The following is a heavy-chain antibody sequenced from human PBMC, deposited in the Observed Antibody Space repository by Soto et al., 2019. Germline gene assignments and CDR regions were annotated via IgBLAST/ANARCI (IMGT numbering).Heavy chain of an antibody. CDR2: IYYSGST. J-gene: IGHJ4*02. D-gene: IGHD4-17*01. Sequence: PSETLSLTCTVSGASISSGTYYWTWIRQHPGKGLEWIGYIYYSGSTYHNPSLKSRLTMSVDTSKNQFSLKLSSVTAADTAVYFCARDRHGDEIDYWGQGTLVTVSS. CDR1: GASISSGTYY. V-gene: IGHV4-31*03. CDR3: ARDRHGDEIDY.